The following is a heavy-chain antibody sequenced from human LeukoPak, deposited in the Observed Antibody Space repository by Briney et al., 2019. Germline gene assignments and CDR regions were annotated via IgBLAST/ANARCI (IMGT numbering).Heavy chain of an antibody. CDR3: ARDYDSSGYSDAFDI. D-gene: IGHD3-22*01. V-gene: IGHV3-21*01. CDR2: LSSSSSYI. J-gene: IGHJ3*02. CDR1: GFTFSSYS. Sequence: GGSLRLSCAASGFTFSSYSMNWVRQPPGKGLEWVSSLSSSSSYIYYADSVKGRFTISRDNAKNSLYLQMNSLRAEDTAVYYCARDYDSSGYSDAFDIWGQGTMVTVSS.